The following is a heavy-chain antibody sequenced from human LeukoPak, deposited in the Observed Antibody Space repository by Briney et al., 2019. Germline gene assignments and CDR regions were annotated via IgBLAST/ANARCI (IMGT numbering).Heavy chain of an antibody. D-gene: IGHD3-10*01. J-gene: IGHJ4*02. CDR2: IKQDGTEI. CDR3: ARTPDGADY. V-gene: IGHV3-7*01. Sequence: GGSLRLSCAASGFTFNNYWMTWFRQAPGKGPEWVANIKQDGTEIYYVDSVRGRFIISRDNAENSLYLQMNSLRVKDTAVYYCARTPDGADYWGQGTLVTVSS. CDR1: GFTFNNYW.